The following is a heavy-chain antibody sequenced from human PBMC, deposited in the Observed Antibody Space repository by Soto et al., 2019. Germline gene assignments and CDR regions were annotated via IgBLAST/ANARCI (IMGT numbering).Heavy chain of an antibody. D-gene: IGHD1-1*01. CDR2: ISAHNGNT. Sequence: QVHLVQSGAEVKKPGASVKVSCKASGYTFTSYGITWVRQAPGQGLEWMGWISAHNGNTDYAQKFQGRVIVTRDTSTSTAYMELRSLRSDDPAVYYCARGRYGDYWGQGALVTVSS. J-gene: IGHJ4*02. CDR3: ARGRYGDY. V-gene: IGHV1-18*01. CDR1: GYTFTSYG.